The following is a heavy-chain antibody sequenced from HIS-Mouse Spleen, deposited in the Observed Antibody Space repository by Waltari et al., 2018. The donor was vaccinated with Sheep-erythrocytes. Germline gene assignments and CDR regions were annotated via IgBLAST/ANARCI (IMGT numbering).Heavy chain of an antibody. CDR2: IYYSGGT. Sequence: QVQLQESGPGLVKPSQTLSLTCTVSGGSISSGGYYWSWIRQHPGKGLEWIGYIYYSGGTYYNPSLKSGVTISVDTSKNQFSLKLSSVTAADTAVYYCARALIITMVRGVTSNWFDPWGQGTLVTVSS. CDR1: GGSISSGGYY. J-gene: IGHJ5*02. CDR3: ARALIITMVRGVTSNWFDP. D-gene: IGHD3-10*01. V-gene: IGHV4-31*03.